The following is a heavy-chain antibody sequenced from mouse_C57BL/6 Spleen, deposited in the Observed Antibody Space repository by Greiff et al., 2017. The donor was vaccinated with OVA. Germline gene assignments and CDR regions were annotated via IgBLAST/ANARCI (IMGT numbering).Heavy chain of an antibody. CDR1: GYTFTSYW. Sequence: QVQLQQPGAELVKPGASVKLSCKASGYTFTSYWMHWVKQRPGRGPEWIGRIDPNSGGTKYNEKFKSKATLTVDKPSSTAYMQLSSLTSEDSAVYYCARGGVITTVVAPTGYFDVWGTGTTVTVSS. CDR2: IDPNSGGT. CDR3: ARGGVITTVVAPTGYFDV. J-gene: IGHJ1*03. V-gene: IGHV1-72*01. D-gene: IGHD1-1*01.